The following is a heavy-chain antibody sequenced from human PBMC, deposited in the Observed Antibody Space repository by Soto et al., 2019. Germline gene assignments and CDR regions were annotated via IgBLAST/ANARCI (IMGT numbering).Heavy chain of an antibody. V-gene: IGHV4-31*06. D-gene: IGHD3-10*01. CDR2: IYYSGSX. CDR3: CXXXGRLASLGDY. J-gene: IGHJ4*01. CDR1: GGSINTVSYY. Sequence: QVQLQXXXPGLVKPSQTLSLTCTVSGGSINTVSYYWSWIRQHPGKGLEWIGYIYYSGSXXXXXXXXSRXXXXXXXXXXXXXXXXXXXTXXXXAVYXCXXXGRLASLGDYWG.